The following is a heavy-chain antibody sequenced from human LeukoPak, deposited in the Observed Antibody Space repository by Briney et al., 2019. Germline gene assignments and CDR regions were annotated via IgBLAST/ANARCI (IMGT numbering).Heavy chain of an antibody. J-gene: IGHJ6*03. CDR1: GYTFTGYY. CDR2: INPNSGGT. CDR3: AREKNPAPSYYYYMDV. Sequence: ASVKVSCKASGYTFTGYYMHWVRQAPGQGLEWMGWINPNSGGTNYAQKFQGRVTMTRDTSISTAYMELSRLRSDDTAVYYCAREKNPAPSYYYYMDVWGKGTTVTVSS. V-gene: IGHV1-2*02. D-gene: IGHD2/OR15-2a*01.